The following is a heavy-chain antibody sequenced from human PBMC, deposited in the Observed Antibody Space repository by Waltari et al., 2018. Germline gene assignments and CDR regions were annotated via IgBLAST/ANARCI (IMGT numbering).Heavy chain of an antibody. CDR1: GGSISDGSFH. Sequence: QLQLQESGPGLVKPSATLSLTCTVSGGSISDGSFHWGWIRQSPGKGLEWIGSIYYSGNTYCSPSLRSRVSISVDTSTNQFSLKLSSVTAADTAVYYCARTFAYGSGTYNHWGQGSLVTVSS. J-gene: IGHJ4*02. V-gene: IGHV4-39*01. D-gene: IGHD3-10*01. CDR2: IYYSGNT. CDR3: ARTFAYGSGTYNH.